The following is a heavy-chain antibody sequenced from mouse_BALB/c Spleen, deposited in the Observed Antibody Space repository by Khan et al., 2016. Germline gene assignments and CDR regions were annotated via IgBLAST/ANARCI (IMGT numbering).Heavy chain of an antibody. D-gene: IGHD4-1*01. CDR1: GFTFSSYW. V-gene: IGHV6-6*02. J-gene: IGHJ1*01. Sequence: EVQLVESGGGLVQPGGSMKLSCVASGFTFSSYWMNWVRQSPEKGLVWVAEIRLKSNNYATHYAESVKGRFTISRDDSKSSVYLQMNNLRAEDTGIYYCSRTGTGYFDVWGAGTTVTVSS. CDR3: SRTGTGYFDV. CDR2: IRLKSNNYAT.